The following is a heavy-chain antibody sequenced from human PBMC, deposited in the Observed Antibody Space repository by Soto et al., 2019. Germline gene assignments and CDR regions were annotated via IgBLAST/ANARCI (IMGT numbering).Heavy chain of an antibody. J-gene: IGHJ3*01. D-gene: IGHD3-16*01. CDR3: ARTKSYGAYDV. Sequence: EVKLVESGGGLVQPGGSLRLSCAVSGFTLSDYYIDWVRQAPGKGLEWLARSRDKANSFSTDYAASVKGRFSISRDDSESSVFLQMISLITEDTVLYYCARTKSYGAYDVWGQGTVVIVSS. CDR2: SRDKANSFST. V-gene: IGHV3-72*01. CDR1: GFTLSDYY.